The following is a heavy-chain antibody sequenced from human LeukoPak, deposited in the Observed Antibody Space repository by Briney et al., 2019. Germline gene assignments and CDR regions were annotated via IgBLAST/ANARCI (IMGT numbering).Heavy chain of an antibody. J-gene: IGHJ4*02. Sequence: SETLSLTCTVSGGSLSGSYWSWLRQPPGKGLEWIGYIYYGGSTNDNASLKNRVTISVDASKNQVSLQLNSLTAADTALYYCAATGPYYCHCWGEGTQVSVCS. CDR1: GGSLSGSY. D-gene: IGHD3-9*01. CDR3: AATGPYYCHC. CDR2: IYYGGST. V-gene: IGHV4-59*01.